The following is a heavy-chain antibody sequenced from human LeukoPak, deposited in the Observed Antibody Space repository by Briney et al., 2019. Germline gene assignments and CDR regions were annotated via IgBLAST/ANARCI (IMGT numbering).Heavy chain of an antibody. CDR1: GGSISSYY. Sequence: KSSETLSLTCTVSGGSISSYYWSWIRQTPGKGLEWIGYIYYSGSTNFNPSLKSRVTISVDTSENQFSLKMSSVTAADTAVYFCARGGPPGYYYDYYMDVWGKGTTVTISS. V-gene: IGHV4-59*01. J-gene: IGHJ6*03. CDR2: IYYSGST. CDR3: ARGGPPGYYYDYYMDV.